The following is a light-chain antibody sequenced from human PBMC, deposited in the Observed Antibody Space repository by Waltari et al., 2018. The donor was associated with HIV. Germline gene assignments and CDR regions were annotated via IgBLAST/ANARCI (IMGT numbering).Light chain of an antibody. CDR3: QQNYITPVA. Sequence: DIQMTQSPSSLSASVGDTVTITCRASQSINTYLNWYQKKPGNVPKGLIFAPSPFQRAVPSRFSGSGSGTAFTLTISSLQPEDFATYYCQQNYITPVAFGQGTKVEIK. CDR2: APS. V-gene: IGKV1-39*01. J-gene: IGKJ1*01. CDR1: QSINTY.